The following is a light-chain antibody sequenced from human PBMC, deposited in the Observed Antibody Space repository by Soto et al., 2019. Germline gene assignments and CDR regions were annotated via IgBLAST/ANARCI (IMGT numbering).Light chain of an antibody. J-gene: IGKJ4*01. CDR3: QQSYTTPSIT. CDR2: AAY. Sequence: DIQMTQSPSSLSASVGDIVTITCRASERVISYLNWYQQKXXKAPKLLIYAAYSFQRLVPSGSRGIECGTDFTLTISILQPEDFDTYYCQQSYTTPSITSAGGTKVDIK. CDR1: ERVISY. V-gene: IGKV1-39*01.